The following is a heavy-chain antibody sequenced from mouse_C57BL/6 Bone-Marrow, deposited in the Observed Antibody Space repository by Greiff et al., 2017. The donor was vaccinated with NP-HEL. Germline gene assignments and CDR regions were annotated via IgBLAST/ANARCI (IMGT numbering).Heavy chain of an antibody. CDR1: GYTFTSYW. D-gene: IGHD2-5*01. V-gene: IGHV1-55*01. J-gene: IGHJ2*01. CDR2: IYPGSGST. Sequence: QVQLQQPGAELVKPGASVKMSCKASGYTFTSYWITWVKQRPGQGLEWIGEIYPGSGSTNYNEKFTSKATLTVDTASHTAYMQLSRLTSDDSAVYYCARHGYYSNYVDDWGQGTTLTVSS. CDR3: ARHGYYSNYVDD.